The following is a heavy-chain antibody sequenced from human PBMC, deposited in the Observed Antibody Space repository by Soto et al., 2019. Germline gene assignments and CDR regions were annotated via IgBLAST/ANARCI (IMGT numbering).Heavy chain of an antibody. Sequence: ASVKVSCKASGYTFTSYAMHWVRQAPGQRLEWMGWSNAGNGNTKYSQEFQGRVTITRDTSASTAYMELSSLRSEDMAVYYCARAGSGELNGAFDIWGQWTMVTVSS. J-gene: IGHJ3*02. D-gene: IGHD3-10*01. CDR2: SNAGNGNT. V-gene: IGHV1-3*02. CDR1: GYTFTSYA. CDR3: ARAGSGELNGAFDI.